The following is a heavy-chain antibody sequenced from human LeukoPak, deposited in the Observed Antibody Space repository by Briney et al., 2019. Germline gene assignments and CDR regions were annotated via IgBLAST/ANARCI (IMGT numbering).Heavy chain of an antibody. CDR1: GGSISRGNW. D-gene: IGHD6-13*01. J-gene: IGHJ4*02. CDR3: AKKAAASAADY. CDR2: IYHSGRT. V-gene: IGHV4-4*02. Sequence: SGTQSLACAVSGGSISRGNWWSWVRQPPGKGPEWIGEIYHSGRTNYNPSLKSQDPISADTPKNQFSLKVSSVTDADTAVYYCAKKAAASAADYWGQGTLVTVSS.